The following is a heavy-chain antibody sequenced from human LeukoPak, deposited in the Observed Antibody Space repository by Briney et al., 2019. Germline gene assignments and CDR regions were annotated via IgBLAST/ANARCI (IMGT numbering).Heavy chain of an antibody. J-gene: IGHJ4*02. Sequence: SETLSLTCAVSVGSISSHYGSWVRQFRGKGLEWSGYIFYSGTTKYNPALTSRVTISVDTSKSQFSPNLTSVTAADTAVYYCVANLVAVFHYWGQGALVTVSP. D-gene: IGHD1-7*01. V-gene: IGHV4-59*03. CDR2: IFYSGTT. CDR3: VANLVAVFHY. CDR1: VGSISSHY.